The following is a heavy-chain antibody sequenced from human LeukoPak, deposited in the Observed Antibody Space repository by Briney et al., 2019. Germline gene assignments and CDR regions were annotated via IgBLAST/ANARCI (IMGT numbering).Heavy chain of an antibody. CDR3: ARDLGFCSGGSCGSMTTVTSYDY. V-gene: IGHV1-2*02. CDR2: LNPNNGAT. CDR1: GYTSTDYY. Sequence: ASVKVSCKASGYTSTDYYMHWVRQAPGQGLEWMGWLNPNNGATNFAQKFQGRVTMTRDTSISTTYMELSRLRSDDTAVYYCARDLGFCSGGSCGSMTTVTSYDYWGQGTLVTVSS. D-gene: IGHD2-15*01. J-gene: IGHJ4*02.